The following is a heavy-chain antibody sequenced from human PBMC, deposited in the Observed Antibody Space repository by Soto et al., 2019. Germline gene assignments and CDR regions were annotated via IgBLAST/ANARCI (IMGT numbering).Heavy chain of an antibody. CDR3: AREVVRGSGSYYLDY. V-gene: IGHV3-74*03. J-gene: IGHJ4*02. CDR1: GFTFSMYW. CDR2: INGDGTDT. Sequence: EVQLVESGGGLVQPGGSLRLSCAASGFTFSMYWMHWVRQAPGTGLLWVSRINGDGTDTTYADSVKGRFTISRDNAKNTVYLQMNGLRAEDTAVYYCAREVVRGSGSYYLDYWGQETLVTVSS. D-gene: IGHD3-16*01.